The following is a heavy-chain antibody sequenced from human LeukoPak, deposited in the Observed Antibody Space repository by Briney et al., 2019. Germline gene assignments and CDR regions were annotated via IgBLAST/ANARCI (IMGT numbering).Heavy chain of an antibody. CDR2: IRSKTDGGTT. CDR3: TTDPVVTYL. V-gene: IGHV3-15*07. CDR1: GFTFSTYW. Sequence: GGSLRLSCAASGFTFSTYWMNWVRQAPGKGLEWVGRIRSKTDGGTTDYAAPVKGRFTISRDDSKDTPYLQMNSLKTEDTAVYYCTTDPVVTYLWGQGTLVTVSS. D-gene: IGHD2-21*02. J-gene: IGHJ4*02.